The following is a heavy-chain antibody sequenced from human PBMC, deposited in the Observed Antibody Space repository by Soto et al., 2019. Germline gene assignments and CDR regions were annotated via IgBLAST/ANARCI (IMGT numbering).Heavy chain of an antibody. CDR3: APLIDY. CDR1: GFIFTDYG. Sequence: EIQVVESGGGLVQPGGSLRLSCAASGFIFTDYGMNWVRQAPGKGLEWISYINIRSDIIYYADSVKGRFTISRDNAKKSLYLQMNSLRAEDTAVYYCAPLIDYWGQGTLVTVSS. CDR2: INIRSDII. V-gene: IGHV3-48*03. J-gene: IGHJ4*02.